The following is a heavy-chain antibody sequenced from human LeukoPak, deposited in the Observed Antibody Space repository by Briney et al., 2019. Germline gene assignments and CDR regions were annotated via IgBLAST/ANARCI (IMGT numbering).Heavy chain of an antibody. V-gene: IGHV3-66*01. Sequence: GGSLRLSCAASGFTVSSNSMSWVRQAPGKGLEWVSVIYSGGSTYYADSVKGRFTISRDNSTNTLYLQMNSLRAEDTAVYYCAREFGKGDAFDIWGQGTMVTVSS. J-gene: IGHJ3*02. CDR3: AREFGKGDAFDI. CDR1: GFTVSSNS. D-gene: IGHD3-10*01. CDR2: IYSGGST.